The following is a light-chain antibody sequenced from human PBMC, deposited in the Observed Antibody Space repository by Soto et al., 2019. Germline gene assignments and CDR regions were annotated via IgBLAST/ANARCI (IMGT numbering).Light chain of an antibody. CDR2: DSS. J-gene: IGKJ3*01. CDR1: QTISKY. V-gene: IGKV3-11*01. CDR3: QHRNERPFT. Sequence: ESVLTQFPATVSLSPGERANLSCRASQTISKYLALYQQKPGQSPRVLIYDSSNSASGIPARFSGSGSGTDFTLTISSLEPEDVAVYSCQHRNERPFTFGPGTKLEIE.